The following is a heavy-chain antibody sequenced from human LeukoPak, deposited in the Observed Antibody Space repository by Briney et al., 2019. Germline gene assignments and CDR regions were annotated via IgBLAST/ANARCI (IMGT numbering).Heavy chain of an antibody. D-gene: IGHD5-18*01. Sequence: SETLSLTCTVSGGSISSGGYYWTWIRQPPGKGLEWIGYMSQSGSTYYNPSLKSRVTISVDTSKNQFSLKLSSVTAADTAVYYCARESRWIQLWVGGFYWGQGTLVTVSS. CDR2: MSQSGST. CDR1: GGSISSGGYY. J-gene: IGHJ4*02. CDR3: ARESRWIQLWVGGFY. V-gene: IGHV4-30-2*01.